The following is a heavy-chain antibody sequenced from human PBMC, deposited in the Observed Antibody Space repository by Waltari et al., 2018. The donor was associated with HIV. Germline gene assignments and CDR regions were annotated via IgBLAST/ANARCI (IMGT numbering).Heavy chain of an antibody. CDR2: IYYSGRT. D-gene: IGHD2-15*01. CDR1: GGSISSSSYY. Sequence: QLQLQESGPGLVKPSETLSLTCTVSGGSISSSSYYWGWIRQPPGKGLEWIGSIYYSGRTYYNPSLKSRVTISVDTSKNQFSLKLSSVTAADTAVYYCARKVIVVVVAAGFDPWGQGTLVTVSS. V-gene: IGHV4-39*01. CDR3: ARKVIVVVVAAGFDP. J-gene: IGHJ5*02.